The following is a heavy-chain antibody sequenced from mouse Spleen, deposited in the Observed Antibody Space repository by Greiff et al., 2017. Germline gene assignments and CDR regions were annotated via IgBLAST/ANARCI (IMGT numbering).Heavy chain of an antibody. CDR3: ARGYYLSLYAMDY. CDR2: INPYNGDT. J-gene: IGHJ4*01. D-gene: IGHD2-3*01. V-gene: IGHV1-20*01. CDR1: GYSFTGYF. Sequence: VQLKQSGPELVKPGDSVKISCKASGYSFTGYFMNWVMQSHGKSLEWIGRINPYNGDTFYNQKFKGKATLTVDKSSSTAHMELRSLTSEDSAVYYCARGYYLSLYAMDYWGQGTSVTVSS.